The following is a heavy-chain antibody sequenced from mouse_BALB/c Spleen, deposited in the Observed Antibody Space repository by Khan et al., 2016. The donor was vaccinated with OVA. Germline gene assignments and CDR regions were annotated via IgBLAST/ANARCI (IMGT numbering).Heavy chain of an antibody. CDR2: ISSGGDYT. CDR3: ADHLTGSCAY. D-gene: IGHD4-1*01. Sequence: EVELVESGGDLVKPGGSLKLSCAASGFTFSSYSMSWVRQTSDKRLEWVASISSGGDYTYYQDSVKGRFTISRDNAKNTLYLQMRDLKSEDTAMYYCADHLTGSCAYWGQGTLVTVSA. CDR1: GFTFSSYS. V-gene: IGHV5-6*01. J-gene: IGHJ3*01.